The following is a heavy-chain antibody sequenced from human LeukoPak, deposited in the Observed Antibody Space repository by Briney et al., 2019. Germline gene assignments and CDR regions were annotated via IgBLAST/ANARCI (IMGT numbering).Heavy chain of an antibody. CDR3: ARYVRDVDTVATLGWFDP. Sequence: GGSLRLSCAASGFTFSGSAMHWVRQASGKGLEWVGRIRSKANSYATAYAASVKGRFTISRDDSKNTAYLQMNSLKTEDTAVYYCARYVRDVDTVATLGWFDPWGQGTLVTVSS. V-gene: IGHV3-73*01. CDR1: GFTFSGSA. J-gene: IGHJ5*02. D-gene: IGHD5-12*01. CDR2: IRSKANSYAT.